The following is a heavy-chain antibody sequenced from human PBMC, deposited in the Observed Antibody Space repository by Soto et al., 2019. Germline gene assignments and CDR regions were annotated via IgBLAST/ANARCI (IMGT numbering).Heavy chain of an antibody. CDR3: ARSSDFWSGFEHFDY. V-gene: IGHV5-10-1*01. Sequence: PGESLKISCKGSGYSFTSYWISWVRQMPGKGLEWMGRIDPSDSYTNYSPSFQGHVTISADKSISTAYLQWSSLKASDTAMYYCARSSDFWSGFEHFDYWGQGTLVTVSS. CDR1: GYSFTSYW. D-gene: IGHD3-3*01. CDR2: IDPSDSYT. J-gene: IGHJ4*02.